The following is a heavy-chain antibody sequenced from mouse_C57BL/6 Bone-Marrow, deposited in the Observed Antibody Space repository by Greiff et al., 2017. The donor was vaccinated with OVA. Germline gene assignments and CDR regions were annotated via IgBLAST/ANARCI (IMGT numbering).Heavy chain of an antibody. CDR3: AREAQAPYYAMDY. J-gene: IGHJ4*01. Sequence: VQLQQPGAELVMPGASVKLSCKASGYTFTSYWMHWVKQRPGQGLEWIGEIDPSDSYTNSNQKFKGKSTLTVDKSSITAYMQLSSLTSEDSAVYYCAREAQAPYYAMDYWGQGTSVTVSS. D-gene: IGHD3-2*02. CDR1: GYTFTSYW. V-gene: IGHV1-69*01. CDR2: IDPSDSYT.